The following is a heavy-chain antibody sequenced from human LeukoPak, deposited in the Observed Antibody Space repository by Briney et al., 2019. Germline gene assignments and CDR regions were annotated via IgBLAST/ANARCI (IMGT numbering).Heavy chain of an antibody. J-gene: IGHJ5*02. D-gene: IGHD1-1*01. V-gene: IGHV4-38-2*02. CDR3: ARPVPSRLGWFDP. CDR2: IYHSGST. Sequence: SETLSLTCTVSGYSISSGYHWGWIRQPPGKGLEWIGSIYHSGSTYYNPSLKSRVTISVDTSKNQFSLKLSSVTAADTAVYYCARPVPSRLGWFDPWGQGTLVTVSS. CDR1: GYSISSGYH.